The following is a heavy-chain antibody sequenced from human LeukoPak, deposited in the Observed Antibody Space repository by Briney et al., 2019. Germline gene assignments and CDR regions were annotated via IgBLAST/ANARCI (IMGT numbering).Heavy chain of an antibody. CDR3: ARQGIAAAGLYYYYGMDV. Sequence: PGGSLRLSCAASGFTFSDYYMSWIRQAPGKGLEWVSYISSSGSTIYYADSAKGRFTISRDNAKNSLYLRMNSLRAEDTAVYYCARQGIAAAGLYYYYGMDVWGQGTTVTVSS. CDR1: GFTFSDYY. CDR2: ISSSGSTI. D-gene: IGHD6-13*01. V-gene: IGHV3-11*01. J-gene: IGHJ6*02.